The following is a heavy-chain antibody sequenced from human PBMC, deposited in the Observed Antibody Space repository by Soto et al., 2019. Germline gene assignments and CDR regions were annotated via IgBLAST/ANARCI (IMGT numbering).Heavy chain of an antibody. CDR3: VRDLSGSYYEDYFDY. CDR2: IWCDGSNK. D-gene: IGHD1-26*01. V-gene: IGHV3-33*01. J-gene: IGHJ4*02. Sequence: GGSLRLSCAASGFTFSSYGMHWVRQAPGKGLEWVAVIWCDGSNKYYADSVKGRFTISRYNSNNTLYLQMNCLRAEYTAVYYCVRDLSGSYYEDYFDYWGQGPRVTVSS. CDR1: GFTFSSYG.